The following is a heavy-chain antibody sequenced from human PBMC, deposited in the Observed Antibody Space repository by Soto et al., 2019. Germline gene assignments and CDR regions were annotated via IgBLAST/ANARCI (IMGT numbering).Heavy chain of an antibody. D-gene: IGHD2-2*01. CDR1: GGTFSSYA. Sequence: QVQLVQSGAEVKKPGSSVKVSCKASGGTFSSYAISWVRQAPGQGLEWMGGIIPIFGTANYAQKFQGRVTITADESTSTAYMELSSLRSEDTAVYYCAREGRYDIVVVPAATGWYFDLWGRGTLVTVSS. CDR3: AREGRYDIVVVPAATGWYFDL. CDR2: IIPIFGTA. J-gene: IGHJ2*01. V-gene: IGHV1-69*01.